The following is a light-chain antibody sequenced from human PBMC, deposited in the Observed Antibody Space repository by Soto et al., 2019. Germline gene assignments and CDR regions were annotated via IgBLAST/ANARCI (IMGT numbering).Light chain of an antibody. V-gene: IGKV3-20*01. CDR3: QQYGSSRT. CDR1: QSVSSSY. CDR2: GAS. Sequence: EIVLTQSPGTLSLSPGERAILSCRASQSVSSSYLAWYQQKPGQAPRLLIYGASSRATGIPDRFSGSESGTVFTVTISRLEPEDFAVYYCQQYGSSRTFGQGTKVEIK. J-gene: IGKJ1*01.